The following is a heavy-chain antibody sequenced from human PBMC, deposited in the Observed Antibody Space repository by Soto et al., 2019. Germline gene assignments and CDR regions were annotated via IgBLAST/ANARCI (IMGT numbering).Heavy chain of an antibody. CDR3: ASLRDYAYYYYGMEG. CDR1: GFTFGSYS. J-gene: IGHJ6*02. CDR2: ISSSSSTI. D-gene: IGHD4-17*01. Sequence: GGSLRLSCAASGFTFGSYSMNWVGQGPGKGLEWVSYISSSSSTIYYADPVKGRFTISRDNAKNSLYLQMNSLRDEDTAVYYCASLRDYAYYYYGMEGWGQGTPVTVPS. V-gene: IGHV3-48*02.